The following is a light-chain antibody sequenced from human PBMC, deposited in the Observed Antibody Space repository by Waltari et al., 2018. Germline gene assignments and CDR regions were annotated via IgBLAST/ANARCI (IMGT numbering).Light chain of an antibody. V-gene: IGKV1-39*01. Sequence: DTPMTQAPSFLSASVADRITITCRASQTIFTYINWYQQRPGKAPKLLIYAASYLQSGVPSRFSGGGSGTHFTLTISSLQPEDFATYFCQQSYNAPRTFGQGTKVEI. CDR3: QQSYNAPRT. J-gene: IGKJ1*01. CDR1: QTIFTY. CDR2: AAS.